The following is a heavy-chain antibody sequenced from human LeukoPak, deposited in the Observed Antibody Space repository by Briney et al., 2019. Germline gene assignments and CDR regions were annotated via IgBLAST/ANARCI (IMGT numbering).Heavy chain of an antibody. CDR3: AREKGGFMVGATFDY. CDR2: ISGSGGST. D-gene: IGHD1-26*01. Sequence: GGSLRLSCAASGFTFSTHAMSWVRQAPGKGLEWVSVISGSGGSTFYADSVKGRFTISRDYSKNTVYLQMNSLRAEDTAVYYCAREKGGFMVGATFDYWGQGTLVTVSS. J-gene: IGHJ4*02. V-gene: IGHV3-23*01. CDR1: GFTFSTHA.